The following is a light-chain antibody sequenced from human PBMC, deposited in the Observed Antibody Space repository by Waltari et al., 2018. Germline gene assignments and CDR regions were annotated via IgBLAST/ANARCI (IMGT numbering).Light chain of an antibody. V-gene: IGLV2-14*03. Sequence: QSALTQPASMSGSPGQSITIPCTGTSSDVGGYIYVSWYQQHPGEAPKLMIFEFSRRPSGVSDRFSGSKSGNTASLTISGLQAEDEADYYCGSYASGNSILFGGGTKVTVL. CDR3: GSYASGNSIL. CDR1: SSDVGGYIY. CDR2: EFS. J-gene: IGLJ2*01.